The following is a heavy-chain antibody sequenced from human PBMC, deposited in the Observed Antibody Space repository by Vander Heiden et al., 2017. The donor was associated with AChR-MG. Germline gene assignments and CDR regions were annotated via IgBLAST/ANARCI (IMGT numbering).Heavy chain of an antibody. CDR1: GFPFSSYG. D-gene: IGHD3-22*01. CDR3: AREMDSSGYLDY. J-gene: IGHJ4*02. V-gene: IGHV3-33*01. CDR2: IWYDGSNK. Sequence: QVQLVESGGGVVQPGRSLRIYCAASGFPFSSYGMHWVRQAPGKGLEWVAVIWYDGSNKYYADSVKGRFTISRDNSKNTLYLQMNSLRAEDTAVYYCAREMDSSGYLDYWGQGTLVTVSS.